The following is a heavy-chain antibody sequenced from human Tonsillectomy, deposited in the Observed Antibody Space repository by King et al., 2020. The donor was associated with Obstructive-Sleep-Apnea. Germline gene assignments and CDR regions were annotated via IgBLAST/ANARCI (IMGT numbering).Heavy chain of an antibody. D-gene: IGHD3-10*01. V-gene: IGHV4-30-4*01. CDR2: IYYGGST. CDR3: AREFHASGTYYGYWLDP. CDR1: GASISSGDYY. J-gene: IGHJ5*02. Sequence: QLQESGPGLVKPSQTLSLTCTVSGASISSGDYYWSWIRQPPGRGLEWIGYIYYGGSTYSNPSLKSRVTISLDTSKNQFSLKLSPVTAADTAVYYCAREFHASGTYYGYWLDPWGQGTLVTVSS.